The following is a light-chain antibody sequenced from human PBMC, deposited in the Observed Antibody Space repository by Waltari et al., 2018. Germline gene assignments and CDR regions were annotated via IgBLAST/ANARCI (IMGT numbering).Light chain of an antibody. V-gene: IGKV3-11*01. J-gene: IGKJ5*01. CDR1: QSVNSY. CDR3: QQRFTWPSIT. CDR2: DAS. Sequence: EIMLTQSPATLSLSPGERATLSCRTSQSVNSYLAWYQHKPGQAPRLLIYDASNRATGIPARFSGSGSGTDFTLTISSLEPDDFALYYCQQRFTWPSITFGQGTRLEIK.